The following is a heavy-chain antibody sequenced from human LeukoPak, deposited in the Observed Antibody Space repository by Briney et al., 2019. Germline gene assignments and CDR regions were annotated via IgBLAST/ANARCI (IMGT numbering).Heavy chain of an antibody. CDR1: ELTISTNV. J-gene: IGHJ4*02. CDR2: IGTADGNT. Sequence: AGGSLRLSCAASELTISTNVFTWVRQAPGKGLEWVSIIGTADGNTYYADSVKGRFVISRDNSKNTVYLQMHSLRAEDTAVYYCARVNSGYDSWGQGTLVTVSS. CDR3: ARVNSGYDS. D-gene: IGHD5-12*01. V-gene: IGHV3-23*01.